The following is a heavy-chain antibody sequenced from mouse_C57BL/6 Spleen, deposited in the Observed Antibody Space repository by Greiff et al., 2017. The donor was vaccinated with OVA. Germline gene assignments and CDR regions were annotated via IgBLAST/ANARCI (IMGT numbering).Heavy chain of an antibody. CDR3: AIDSSGYVWFAY. J-gene: IGHJ3*01. CDR2: IYPRSGNT. CDR1: GYTFTSYG. D-gene: IGHD3-2*02. V-gene: IGHV1-81*01. Sequence: QVQLQQSGAELARPGASVKLSCKASGYTFTSYGISWVKQRTGQGLEWIGEIYPRSGNTYYNEKFKGKATLTADKSSSTAYMELRSLTSEDSAVYFCAIDSSGYVWFAYWGQGTLVTVSA.